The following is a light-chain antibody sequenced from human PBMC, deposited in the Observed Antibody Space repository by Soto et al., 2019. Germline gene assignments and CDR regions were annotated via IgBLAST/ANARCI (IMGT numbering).Light chain of an antibody. J-gene: IGKJ3*01. V-gene: IGKV1-6*01. CDR2: AAS. Sequence: AIQMTQSPSSLSASVGDRVTITCRASQDIRNDLGWYQQKPGKAPNLLIYAASTLQIGVPSRFSGSGSGTDFTLTISSLPPEDFATYYCLQGYNFPHTFGPGTKVDIK. CDR1: QDIRND. CDR3: LQGYNFPHT.